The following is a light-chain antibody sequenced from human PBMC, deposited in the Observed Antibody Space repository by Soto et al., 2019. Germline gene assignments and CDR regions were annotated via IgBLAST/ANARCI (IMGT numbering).Light chain of an antibody. CDR3: QQYYITPWT. Sequence: DIVMTQSPDSLAVSLGERATINCKSSQSVLYSSNNKNYLAWYQQKPGQPPKLLIYWASTREYGVPDRFSGSGSGTDFTLTLSRLQAEDVAVYYCQQYYITPWTFGQGTKVEIK. CDR1: QSVLYSSNNKNY. V-gene: IGKV4-1*01. J-gene: IGKJ1*01. CDR2: WAS.